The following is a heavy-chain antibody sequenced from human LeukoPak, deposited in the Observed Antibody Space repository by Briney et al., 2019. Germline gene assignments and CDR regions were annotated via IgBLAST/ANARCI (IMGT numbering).Heavy chain of an antibody. Sequence: GGSLRLSCAASGFTFSSYSMNWVRQAPGKGLEWVSYISSSSSTIYYADSVKGRFTISRDNAKNSLYLQMNSLRAEDTAVYYCARALLWFGELVPYYFDYWGQGTLVTVSS. D-gene: IGHD3-10*01. CDR1: GFTFSSYS. V-gene: IGHV3-48*01. J-gene: IGHJ4*02. CDR2: ISSSSSTI. CDR3: ARALLWFGELVPYYFDY.